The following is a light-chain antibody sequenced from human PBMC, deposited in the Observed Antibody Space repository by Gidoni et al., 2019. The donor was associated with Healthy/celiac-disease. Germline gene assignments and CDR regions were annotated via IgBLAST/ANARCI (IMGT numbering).Light chain of an antibody. V-gene: IGKV3-20*01. CDR1: QSVSSSY. Sequence: EIVLTQSPGTLSLSPGESATLSCRASQSVSSSYLAWYQQKPGQAPRLLIYGASSRAPGIPDRFSGSVSGTDFTLTISRLEPEDFAVYYCQQYGSSPRTFGQGTKVEIK. J-gene: IGKJ1*01. CDR3: QQYGSSPRT. CDR2: GAS.